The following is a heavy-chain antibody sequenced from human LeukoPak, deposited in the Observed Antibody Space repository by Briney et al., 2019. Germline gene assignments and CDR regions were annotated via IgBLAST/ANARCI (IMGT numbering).Heavy chain of an antibody. J-gene: IGHJ6*03. D-gene: IGHD3-10*01. CDR1: GFTFSSYG. Sequence: PGGSLRLSCAASGFTFSSYGMTWVRQAPGKGLEWVSYISSSSSTIYYADSVKGRFTISRDNAKNSLYLQLNSLRAEDTAVYYCASHGSGSTLYYYYMDVWGKGTTVTVSS. V-gene: IGHV3-48*01. CDR3: ASHGSGSTLYYYYMDV. CDR2: ISSSSSTI.